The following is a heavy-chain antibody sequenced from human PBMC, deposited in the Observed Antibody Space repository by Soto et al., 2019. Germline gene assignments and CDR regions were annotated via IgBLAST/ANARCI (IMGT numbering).Heavy chain of an antibody. D-gene: IGHD2-15*01. CDR2: VIPIFGTP. Sequence: QVQLVQSGAEVKKPGSSVKVSCNAPGGTFSTYAISWVRQAPGQGLEWMGGVIPIFGTPKYAQKFQGRVTITADESTSTGYMELRSLRSEDTAVYYCARSQGGSSSLDIYYYYYYGMDVWGQGTKVNVSS. V-gene: IGHV1-69*01. CDR1: GGTFSTYA. CDR3: ARSQGGSSSLDIYYYYYYGMDV. J-gene: IGHJ6*02.